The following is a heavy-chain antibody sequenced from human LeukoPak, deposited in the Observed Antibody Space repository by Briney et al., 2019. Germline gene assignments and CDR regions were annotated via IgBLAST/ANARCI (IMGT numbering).Heavy chain of an antibody. V-gene: IGHV4-4*07. J-gene: IGHJ5*02. Sequence: SETLSLTCTVSGGSISSYYWSWIRQPAGKGLEWIGRIYTSGSTNYNPSLKSRVTMSVDTSKNQFSLKLSSVTAADTAVYYCARESPRDIVVVPAADNWFDPWGQGTLVTVSS. D-gene: IGHD2-2*01. CDR1: GGSISSYY. CDR3: ARESPRDIVVVPAADNWFDP. CDR2: IYTSGST.